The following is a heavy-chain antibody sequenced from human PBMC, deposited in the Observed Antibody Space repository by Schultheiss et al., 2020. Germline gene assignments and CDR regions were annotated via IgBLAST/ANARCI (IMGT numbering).Heavy chain of an antibody. CDR2: IYPGDSDT. D-gene: IGHD6-19*01. Sequence: GESLKISCKGSGYSFTSYWIGWVRQMPGKGLEWMGIIYPGDSDTRYSPSFQGQVTISVDKSISTAYLQWSSLRASDTAIYFCARHTSTGWYSFDYWGQGTLVTVSS. CDR1: GYSFTSYW. CDR3: ARHTSTGWYSFDY. J-gene: IGHJ4*02. V-gene: IGHV5-51*01.